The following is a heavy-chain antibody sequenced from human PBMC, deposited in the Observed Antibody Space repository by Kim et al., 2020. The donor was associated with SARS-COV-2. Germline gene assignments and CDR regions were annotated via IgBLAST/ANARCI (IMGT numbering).Heavy chain of an antibody. V-gene: IGHV4-31*03. D-gene: IGHD3-22*01. CDR3: ARARGSTMIVVVIGAFDI. J-gene: IGHJ3*02. CDR2: IYYSGST. Sequence: SETLSLTRTVSGGSISSGGYYWSWIRQHPGKGLEWIGYIYYSGSTYYNPSLKSRVTISVDTSKNQFSLKLSSVTAADTAVYYCARARGSTMIVVVIGAFDIWGQGTMVTVSS. CDR1: GGSISSGGYY.